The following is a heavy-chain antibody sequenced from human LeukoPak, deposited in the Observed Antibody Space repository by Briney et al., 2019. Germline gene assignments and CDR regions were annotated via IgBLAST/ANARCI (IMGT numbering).Heavy chain of an antibody. V-gene: IGHV3-74*01. J-gene: IGHJ4*02. CDR2: INGDGSDT. CDR1: GFTFTHYW. Sequence: GGSLRLSCAASGFTFTHYWMNWVRHAPGKGLVWVSRINGDGSDTGYADSVKGRFTISRDNAKNTLYLQMNSLRAEDTAVYYCARDSSPYYYGSGSHDYWGQGTLVTVSS. D-gene: IGHD3-10*01. CDR3: ARDSSPYYYGSGSHDY.